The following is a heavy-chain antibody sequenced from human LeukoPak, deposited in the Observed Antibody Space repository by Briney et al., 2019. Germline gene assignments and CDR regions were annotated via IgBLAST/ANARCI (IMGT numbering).Heavy chain of an antibody. D-gene: IGHD3-22*01. CDR2: IKSKTDGATT. Sequence: AGGSLRLSCAASGFTLSKTWMTWVRQAPGKGLEWVGRIKSKTDGATTDYAAPVKGRFIISREDSKNTLYLQMNSLKTEDIALYYCTTRTMIVEAYWGQGTLVTVSS. V-gene: IGHV3-15*01. J-gene: IGHJ4*02. CDR1: GFTLSKTW. CDR3: TTRTMIVEAY.